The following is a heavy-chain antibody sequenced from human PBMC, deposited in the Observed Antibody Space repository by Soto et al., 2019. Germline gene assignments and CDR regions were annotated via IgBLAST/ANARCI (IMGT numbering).Heavy chain of an antibody. Sequence: SVKVSFKASGGTFSTYAINWLRQAPGQGLEWMGGIIPIFGTANYAQKFQDRVTITADESTSTAYMELSSLRSEDTAVYYCASHSFYYDSSGYYPPLGYWGQGTMVTVSS. CDR3: ASHSFYYDSSGYYPPLGY. CDR2: IIPIFGTA. D-gene: IGHD3-22*01. V-gene: IGHV1-69*13. CDR1: GGTFSTYA. J-gene: IGHJ4*02.